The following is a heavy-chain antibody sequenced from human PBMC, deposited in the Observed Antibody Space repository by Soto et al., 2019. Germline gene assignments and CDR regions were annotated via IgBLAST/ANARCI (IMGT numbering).Heavy chain of an antibody. CDR1: GFIFSSYA. Sequence: EVQLLESGGGMAQPGGSLRLSCAPSGFIFSSYAMNWVRQAPGKGLEWVSAITGSGGTRYYADSVKGRFTISRDNSKNTLFLQMNSLRADDTAIYYCAKGPLGAVVGTERYFDYWGQGTLVTVSS. J-gene: IGHJ4*02. CDR2: ITGSGGTR. D-gene: IGHD6-19*01. V-gene: IGHV3-23*01. CDR3: AKGPLGAVVGTERYFDY.